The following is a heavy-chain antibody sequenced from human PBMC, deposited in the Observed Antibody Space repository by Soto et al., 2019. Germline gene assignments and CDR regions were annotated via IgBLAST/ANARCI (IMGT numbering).Heavy chain of an antibody. CDR2: IYHSGTT. CDR3: ARHRGYSGYDYFDY. V-gene: IGHV4-31*03. D-gene: IGHD5-12*01. Sequence: QVQLQESGPGLVKPSQTLSLTCTVSGGSISSGGYYWSWIRQHPGKGLEWIGYIYHSGTTYYNPSLKSRVTISVDTSKNQFSLKMSSVTAADTVVYYCARHRGYSGYDYFDYWGQGTLVTVSS. J-gene: IGHJ4*02. CDR1: GGSISSGGYY.